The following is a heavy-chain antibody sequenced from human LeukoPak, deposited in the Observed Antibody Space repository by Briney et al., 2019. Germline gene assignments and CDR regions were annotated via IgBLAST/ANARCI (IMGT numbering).Heavy chain of an antibody. CDR1: GGTFSSYA. V-gene: IGHV1-69*05. CDR3: ARRAYDSSGYSFWYYFDY. CDR2: IIPIFGTA. Sequence: SVKVSCKASGGTFSSYAISWVRQVPGQGLEWMGGIIPIFGTANYAQKFQGRVTITTDESTSTAYMELSSLRSEDTAVYYCARRAYDSSGYSFWYYFDYWGQGTLVTVSS. D-gene: IGHD3-22*01. J-gene: IGHJ4*02.